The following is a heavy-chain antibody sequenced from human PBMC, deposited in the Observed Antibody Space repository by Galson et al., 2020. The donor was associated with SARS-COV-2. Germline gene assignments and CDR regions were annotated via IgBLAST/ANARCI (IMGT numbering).Heavy chain of an antibody. CDR1: GFTLSSYE. J-gene: IGHJ3*02. CDR2: ISNSGSAI. Sequence: GGSLRLSYAASGFTLSSYEMNWVRQAPGKGLEWVSYISNSGSAIYYADSVQGRFTISRDNAKNSLYLQMNSLRAEDTAVYYCARDWVRAFDIWGQGTMVTVSS. CDR3: ARDWVRAFDI. D-gene: IGHD3-16*01. V-gene: IGHV3-48*03.